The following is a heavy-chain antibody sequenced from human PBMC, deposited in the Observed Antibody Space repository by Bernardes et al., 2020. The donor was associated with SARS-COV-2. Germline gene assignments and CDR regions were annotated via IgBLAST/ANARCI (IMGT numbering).Heavy chain of an antibody. CDR2: INPYNHNT. J-gene: IGHJ4*02. CDR3: ARIDLFRGYDFPPFYYFDS. CDR1: GYTFSSYG. D-gene: IGHD5-12*01. V-gene: IGHV1-18*01. Sequence: ASVKVSCKASGYTFSSYGISWVRQAPGQGLEWMGWINPYNHNTNYAQKVQGRVAMTTDTSTSTAYMELRSLRSDDTAVYYCARIDLFRGYDFPPFYYFDSWGQGTLVTVSS.